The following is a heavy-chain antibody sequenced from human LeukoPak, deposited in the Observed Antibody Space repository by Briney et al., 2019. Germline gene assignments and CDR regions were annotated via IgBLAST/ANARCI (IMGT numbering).Heavy chain of an antibody. Sequence: SETLSLTCDVSGGSISSGLYSWSWIRQPLGKGLEWIGYIYHTGSTYYNPSLKSRVTISVDTSKDQFSLRLSSVTAADTAVYYCARLQYCSGTSCYWFDPWGQGTLVTVSS. D-gene: IGHD2-2*01. J-gene: IGHJ5*02. CDR3: ARLQYCSGTSCYWFDP. CDR2: IYHTGST. CDR1: GGSISSGLYS. V-gene: IGHV4-30-2*01.